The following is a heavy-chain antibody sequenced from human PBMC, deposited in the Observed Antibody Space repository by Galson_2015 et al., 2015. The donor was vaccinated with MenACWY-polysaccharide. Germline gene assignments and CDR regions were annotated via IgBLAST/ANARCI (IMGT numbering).Heavy chain of an antibody. CDR2: ITGSGGST. CDR1: GFTFSSYA. V-gene: IGHV3-23*01. J-gene: IGHJ6*02. Sequence: SLRLSCAASGFTFSSYAMSWVRQAPGKGLEWVSAITGSGGSTYYVDSVKGRFTISGDNSNNALYLQMNGLRAEDTAVYYCAKRARVVVAVWYGMDVWGQGTTVTVSS. D-gene: IGHD2-15*01. CDR3: AKRARVVVAVWYGMDV.